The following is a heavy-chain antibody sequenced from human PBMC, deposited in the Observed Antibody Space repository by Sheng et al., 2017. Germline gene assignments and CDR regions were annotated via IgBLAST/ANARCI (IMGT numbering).Heavy chain of an antibody. J-gene: IGHJ3*02. V-gene: IGHV3-53*01. CDR3: ARGEGAFDI. Sequence: EVQLVGSGGGLIQPGGSLRVACAASGFSVSNNCMSWVRQAPGKGLEWVSLIYSGGSTYYADSVKGRFTISRDNSKNTLYLQMNSLRAEDTAVYYCARGEGAFDIWGQGDNGHRSLQ. CDR2: IYSGGST. CDR1: GFSVSNNC.